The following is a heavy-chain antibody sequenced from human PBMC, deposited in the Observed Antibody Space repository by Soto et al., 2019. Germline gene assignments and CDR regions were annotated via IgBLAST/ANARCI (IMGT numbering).Heavy chain of an antibody. V-gene: IGHV3-23*01. Sequence: EVQLLESGGGLVQPGGSLRLSCAASGFTFSSYAMNWVRQAPGKGLEWVSVISGSGDSTYYADSVKGRLTISRVNSKNTLYLQMNSLRAEDTAVYYCARRSSSWYFDCWGQGTLVTVSS. J-gene: IGHJ4*02. CDR2: ISGSGDST. D-gene: IGHD6-13*01. CDR3: ARRSSSWYFDC. CDR1: GFTFSSYA.